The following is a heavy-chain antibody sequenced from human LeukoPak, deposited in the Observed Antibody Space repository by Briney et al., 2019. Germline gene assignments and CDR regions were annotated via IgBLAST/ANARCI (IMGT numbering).Heavy chain of an antibody. CDR2: ISNSGDST. CDR3: AKEYGRFRWGS. J-gene: IGHJ5*02. D-gene: IGHD1-26*01. Sequence: QPGGSLRLSCAVSGFCFSSHAMSWVRQSPGKGLEWVSDISNSGDSTYYVHSVKGRFTISRDNSKNTLYLQMNSLRAEDTAVYYCAKEYGRFRWGSWGQGILVTVSS. V-gene: IGHV3-23*01. CDR1: GFCFSSHA.